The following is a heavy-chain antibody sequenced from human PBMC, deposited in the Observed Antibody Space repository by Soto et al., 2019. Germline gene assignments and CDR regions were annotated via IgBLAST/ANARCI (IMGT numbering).Heavy chain of an antibody. D-gene: IGHD2-15*01. J-gene: IGHJ3*02. Sequence: EVQLLESGGGLVQPGGSLRLSCADSGFPFSDSAMSWVRQAPGKGLEWVSSLSGSGGNTYYADSVKGRFTNSRDNSKNTLYLQMNSLRAEDTAVYYCANAAYCSGGSCQVGFGIWGQGTMVTVSS. CDR3: ANAAYCSGGSCQVGFGI. V-gene: IGHV3-23*01. CDR2: LSGSGGNT. CDR1: GFPFSDSA.